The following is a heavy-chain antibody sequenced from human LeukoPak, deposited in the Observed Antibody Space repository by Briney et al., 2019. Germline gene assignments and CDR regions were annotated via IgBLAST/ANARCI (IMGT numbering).Heavy chain of an antibody. Sequence: GASVRVSCEASGYTFTSYGISWVRQAPGQGLEWMGWISAYNGNTNYAQKLQGRVTMTTDTSTSTAYMELSSLRSEDTAVYYCAADIGYYDFWNRRAAFDIWGQGTMVTVSS. CDR2: ISAYNGNT. J-gene: IGHJ3*02. V-gene: IGHV1-18*01. D-gene: IGHD3-3*01. CDR1: GYTFTSYG. CDR3: AADIGYYDFWNRRAAFDI.